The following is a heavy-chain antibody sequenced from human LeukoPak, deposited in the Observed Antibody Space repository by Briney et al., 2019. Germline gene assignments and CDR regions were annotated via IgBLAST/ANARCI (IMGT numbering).Heavy chain of an antibody. J-gene: IGHJ4*02. V-gene: IGHV3-23*01. CDR2: ISGSGVTT. Sequence: PGXXLRLSCAASGFTFSSYAMSWVRQAPGKGMEWVSAISGSGVTTYYADSVKGRFTISRDNSKNTLYLQMNSLRAEDTALYYCAKDRDYYLVGFFDYWGQGTLVTVSS. CDR1: GFTFSSYA. CDR3: AKDRDYYLVGFFDY. D-gene: IGHD3-10*01.